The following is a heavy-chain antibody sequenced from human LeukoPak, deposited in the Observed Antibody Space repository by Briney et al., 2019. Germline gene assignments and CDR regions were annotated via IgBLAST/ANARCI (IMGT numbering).Heavy chain of an antibody. D-gene: IGHD3-22*01. Sequence: GASVKVSCKASGYTFTGYYMHWVRQAPGQGLEWMGWINPNSGGTNYAQKFQGRVTMTRDTSISTAYMELSRLRSEDTAVYYCARGPGGRSGYHPLEDYYYYFYMDVWGKGTTVTASS. CDR2: INPNSGGT. CDR3: ARGPGGRSGYHPLEDYYYYFYMDV. J-gene: IGHJ6*03. V-gene: IGHV1-2*02. CDR1: GYTFTGYY.